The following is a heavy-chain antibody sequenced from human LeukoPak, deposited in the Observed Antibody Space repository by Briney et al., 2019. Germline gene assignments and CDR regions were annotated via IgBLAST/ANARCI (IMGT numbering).Heavy chain of an antibody. V-gene: IGHV3-48*04. Sequence: GGSLRLSCAASGFTFSSYSMNWVRQAPGKGLEWVSYISSSSSTIYYADSVKGRFTISRDNAKNSLYLQMNSLRAEDTAVYYCARAIRGDYYYYMDVWGKGTTVTVSS. J-gene: IGHJ6*03. CDR3: ARAIRGDYYYYMDV. CDR2: ISSSSSTI. D-gene: IGHD3-16*01. CDR1: GFTFSSYS.